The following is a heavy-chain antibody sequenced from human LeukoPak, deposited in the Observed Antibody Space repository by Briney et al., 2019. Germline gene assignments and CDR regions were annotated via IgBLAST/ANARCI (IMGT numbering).Heavy chain of an antibody. CDR3: ATDRGWRTSGYYLYYFEQ. CDR2: IKHDGSEK. D-gene: IGHD3-3*01. J-gene: IGHJ4*02. V-gene: IGHV3-7*01. CDR1: GFTFTGYF. Sequence: GGSLRLSCAASGFTFTGYFMSWVRQAPGKGLEWVASIKHDGSEKYYVDSVRGRFTISRDNTKNLLYLQMSSLRAEDTAVYYCATDRGWRTSGYYLYYFEQWGQGTLVTFSS.